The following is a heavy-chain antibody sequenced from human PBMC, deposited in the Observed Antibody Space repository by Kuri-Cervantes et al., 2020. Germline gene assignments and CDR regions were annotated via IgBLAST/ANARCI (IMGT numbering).Heavy chain of an antibody. CDR2: IRRKSNSYAT. CDR1: VLPFSGSA. D-gene: IGHD4-17*01. Sequence: LLCAASVLPFSGSAMLWGRQASGKGLVWVGRIRRKSNSYATAYAASVKGRFTIPRDDSKYTAYLQMNSLKTEDTAVYYCARTATTVTTGGYYYYMDVWGRGTTVTVSS. CDR3: ARTATTVTTGGYYYYMDV. J-gene: IGHJ6*03. V-gene: IGHV3-73*01.